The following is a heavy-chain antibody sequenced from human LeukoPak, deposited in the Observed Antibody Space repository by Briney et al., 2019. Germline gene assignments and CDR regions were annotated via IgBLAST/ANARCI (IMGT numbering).Heavy chain of an antibody. CDR1: GFTFSSYG. CDR2: ISYDGSNK. CDR3: AKPPWDYYDSSGYYFDH. D-gene: IGHD3-22*01. J-gene: IGHJ4*02. Sequence: PGWSLRLSCAASGFTFSSYGMHWVRQAPGKGLEWVAVISYDGSNKYYADSVKGRFTISRDNSKNTLYLQMNSLRAEDTAVYYCAKPPWDYYDSSGYYFDHWGQGTLVTVSS. V-gene: IGHV3-30*18.